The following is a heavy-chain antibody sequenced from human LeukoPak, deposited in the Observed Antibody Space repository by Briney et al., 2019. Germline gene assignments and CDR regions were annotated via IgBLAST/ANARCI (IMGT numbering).Heavy chain of an antibody. D-gene: IGHD5-12*01. CDR1: GFTFSTYW. CDR2: IKEDGSRE. Sequence: GGSLRLSCAASGFTFSTYWMTWVRQALGKGLEWVANIKEDGSREYYVDSVKGRFTISRDNAKNSLYLQMDSLTAEDTAVYYCARDSPGYGAYVPWGQGTLVSVSS. V-gene: IGHV3-7*01. J-gene: IGHJ1*01. CDR3: ARDSPGYGAYVP.